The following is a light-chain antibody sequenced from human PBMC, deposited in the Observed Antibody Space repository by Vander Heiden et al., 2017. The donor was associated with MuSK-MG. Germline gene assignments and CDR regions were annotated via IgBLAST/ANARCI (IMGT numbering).Light chain of an antibody. CDR1: QSISSY. J-gene: IGKJ1*01. CDR3: QQSYRTPT. V-gene: IGKV1-39*01. Sequence: DIQMTQSPSSLSASVGDRVTITCRASQSISSYLNWYQQKPGKAPKLLIYAASSLQSGVPSRFSGSGSGTDFTLTISSLQPEDFATYDCQQSYRTPTFGQGTKVEIK. CDR2: AAS.